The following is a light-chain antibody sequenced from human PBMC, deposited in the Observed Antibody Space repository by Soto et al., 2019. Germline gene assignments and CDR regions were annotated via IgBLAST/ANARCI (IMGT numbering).Light chain of an antibody. CDR1: QSLSNNIY. CDR2: GAS. CDR3: QQYGNSPQT. Sequence: ELALTLSPGTTSLSPGDRATIACTASQSLSNNIYLAWYQQKPGQAPRLLIYGASSRATGIPNRFSGSGSGTDFTPTTSRLEPEDFAVYYCQQYGNSPQTFGQGPKVNI. V-gene: IGKV3-20*01. J-gene: IGKJ1*01.